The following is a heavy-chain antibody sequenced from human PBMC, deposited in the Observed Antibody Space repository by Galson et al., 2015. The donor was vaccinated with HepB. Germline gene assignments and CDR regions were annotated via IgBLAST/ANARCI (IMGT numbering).Heavy chain of an antibody. D-gene: IGHD1-1*01. V-gene: IGHV3-48*01. CDR2: ISSSSSTI. J-gene: IGHJ6*02. Sequence: SLRLSCAASGFTFSSYSMNWVRQAPGKGLEWVSYISSSSSTIYYADSVKGRFTISRDNAKNSLYLQMNSLRAEDTAVYYCARWYDGAYYYYYGMDVWGQGTTVTVSS. CDR3: ARWYDGAYYYYYGMDV. CDR1: GFTFSSYS.